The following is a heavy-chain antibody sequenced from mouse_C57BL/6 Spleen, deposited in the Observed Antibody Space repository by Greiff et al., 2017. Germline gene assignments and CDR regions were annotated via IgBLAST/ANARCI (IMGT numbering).Heavy chain of an antibody. CDR3: ARSSMTTVVYWYFDY. CDR2: IYPRSGNT. Sequence: QVQLQPSGAELARPGASVKLSCKASGYTFTSYGISWVKQRTGQGLEWIGEIYPRSGNTYYNEKFKGKATLTADKSSSTAYMELRSLTSEDSAVYFCARSSMTTVVYWYFDYWGTGTTITVSS. V-gene: IGHV1-81*01. D-gene: IGHD1-1*01. CDR1: GYTFTSYG. J-gene: IGHJ1*03.